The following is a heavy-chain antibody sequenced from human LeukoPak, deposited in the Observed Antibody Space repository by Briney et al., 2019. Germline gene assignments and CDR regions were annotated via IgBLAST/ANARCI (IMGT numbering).Heavy chain of an antibody. J-gene: IGHJ4*02. CDR1: SGSISSYY. CDR3: ARGRYCSGGSCSGAFDY. Sequence: SETLSLTCTVSSGSISSYYWSWVRQPPGKRLEWIGYIYYSGSTNYNPSLKSRVTISVDTSKNQFSLKVSSVTAADTAVYYCARGRYCSGGSCSGAFDYWGQGTLVTVSS. D-gene: IGHD2-15*01. V-gene: IGHV4-59*01. CDR2: IYYSGST.